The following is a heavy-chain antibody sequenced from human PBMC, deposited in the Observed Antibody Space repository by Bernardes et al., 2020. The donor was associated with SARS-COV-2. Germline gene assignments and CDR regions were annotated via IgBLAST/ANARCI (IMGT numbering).Heavy chain of an antibody. CDR3: ARQPGIAAADYYFDY. CDR2: IYYSGST. J-gene: IGHJ4*02. D-gene: IGHD6-13*01. V-gene: IGHV4-39*01. Sequence: SETLSLTRTVSGGSISSSSYYWGWIRQPPGKGLEWIGSIYYSGSTYYNPSLKSRVTISVDTSKNQFSLKLSSVTAADTAVYYCARQPGIAAADYYFDYWGQGTLVTVSS. CDR1: GGSISSSSYY.